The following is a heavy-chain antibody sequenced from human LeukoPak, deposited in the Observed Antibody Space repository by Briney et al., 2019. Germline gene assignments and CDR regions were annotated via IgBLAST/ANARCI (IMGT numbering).Heavy chain of an antibody. J-gene: IGHJ4*02. V-gene: IGHV3-7*01. D-gene: IGHD1-20*01. CDR2: IDPDGSET. CDR1: GFTFSNFW. CDR3: ARIWYFGDNNWRYFDY. Sequence: PGGSLRLSCAASGFTFSNFWMSWVRQAPGKGLEWVANIDPDGSETQYVGSVKGRFTASRDNAKNSLYLQMNSLGAEDTAIYYCARIWYFGDNNWRYFDYWGQGTLVTVSS.